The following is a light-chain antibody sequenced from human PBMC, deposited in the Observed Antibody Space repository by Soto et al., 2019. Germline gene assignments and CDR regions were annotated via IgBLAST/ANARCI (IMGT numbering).Light chain of an antibody. CDR3: QQYGSSPLT. CDR2: GAS. V-gene: IGKV3-20*01. CDR1: QNVSSSY. J-gene: IGKJ4*01. Sequence: ETVLTQSPGSLSLSPGERATLSCRASQNVSSSYLAWYQQKPGQAPRLLIYGASSRATGIPDRFSGSGSGTDFTLTISRLEPEDFAVYYCQQYGSSPLTFGGGTKGESK.